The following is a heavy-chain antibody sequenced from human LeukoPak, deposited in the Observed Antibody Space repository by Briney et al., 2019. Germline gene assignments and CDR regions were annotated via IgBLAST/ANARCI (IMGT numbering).Heavy chain of an antibody. CDR3: AKRGVVIRGLLVIGYHQEAYHYDF. CDR2: ISERGGSI. Sequence: GGSLRLSCVVSGISLSNYAMTWVRQAPGKGLEWVSYISERGGSITYADSVKGRFTISRDTSLNTLYLQMNNLRAEDTAVYFCAKRGVVIRGLLVIGYHQEAYHYDFWGQGVLVTVSS. CDR1: GISLSNYA. J-gene: IGHJ4*02. V-gene: IGHV3-23*01. D-gene: IGHD3-10*01.